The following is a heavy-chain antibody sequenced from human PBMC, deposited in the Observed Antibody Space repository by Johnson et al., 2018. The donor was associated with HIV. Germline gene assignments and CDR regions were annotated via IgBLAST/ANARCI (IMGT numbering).Heavy chain of an antibody. CDR2: ISSSGRPI. J-gene: IGHJ3*02. D-gene: IGHD1-14*01. Sequence: QVQLVEPGGGLVQPGGSLRLSCAASGSTFSDYYISWIRQDPGKGLERVLYISSSGRPIYLADSVKGRFTISRDNAKNSLYLQMNSLRAEDTAVYYCAREFSFTPEAFDIWGQGTMVTVSS. CDR3: AREFSFTPEAFDI. CDR1: GSTFSDYY. V-gene: IGHV3-11*04.